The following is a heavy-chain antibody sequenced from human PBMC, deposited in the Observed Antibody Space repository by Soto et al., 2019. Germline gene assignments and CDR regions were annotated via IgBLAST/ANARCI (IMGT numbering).Heavy chain of an antibody. V-gene: IGHV3-30-3*01. CDR2: ISYDGSNK. CDR3: ARGPSSLTRFDY. J-gene: IGHJ4*02. CDR1: GFTFSSYA. D-gene: IGHD2-2*01. Sequence: PGGSLRLSCAASGFTFSSYAMYWVRQAPGKGLEWVAVISYDGSNKYYADSVKGRFTISRDNSKNTLNLQMNSLRAEDTAVYYCARGPSSLTRFDYWGQGTLVTVSS.